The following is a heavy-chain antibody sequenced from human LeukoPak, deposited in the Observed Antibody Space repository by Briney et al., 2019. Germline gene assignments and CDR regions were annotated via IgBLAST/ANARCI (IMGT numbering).Heavy chain of an antibody. CDR3: ARRKDCTNGVCCTDY. CDR1: GGSISSSGYY. CDR2: IYYRGTT. J-gene: IGHJ4*02. D-gene: IGHD2-8*01. Sequence: SETLSLTCTVSGGSISSSGYYWGRIRQPPGKGLEWIGTIYYRGTTYYNPSLKSRVTISVDTSKNQFSLKLSSVTAADTAVYYCARRKDCTNGVCCTDYWGQGTLVTVSS. V-gene: IGHV4-39*01.